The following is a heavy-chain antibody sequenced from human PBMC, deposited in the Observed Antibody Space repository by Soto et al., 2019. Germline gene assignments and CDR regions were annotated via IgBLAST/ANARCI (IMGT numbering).Heavy chain of an antibody. CDR3: ARDMPYAAGSLAGCDY. J-gene: IGHJ4*02. D-gene: IGHD1-26*01. V-gene: IGHV4-59*01. CDR1: GDSITGSY. CDR2: IYHSGTT. Sequence: LSLTCTVSGDSITGSYCSWIRQPPGKTLEWIGYIYHSGTTTYNPSLKSRVSISVDTSKNQFSLRLTSVIAADTAVYYCARDMPYAAGSLAGCDYWGQGILVTVSS.